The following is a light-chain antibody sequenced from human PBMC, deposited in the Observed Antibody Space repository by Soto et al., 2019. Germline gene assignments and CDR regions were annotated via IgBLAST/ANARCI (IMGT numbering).Light chain of an antibody. V-gene: IGLV2-14*01. CDR1: RSDIGRYNY. Sequence: QSALTQPASVSGSPGQSITISCSGTRSDIGRYNYVAWYQQFPGKTPKILIYVVSNRPSGVSSRFSGSKSGNTASLTISGLQAEDEADYYCISYTGSSTSYVFGSGTKLTVL. CDR3: ISYTGSSTSYV. CDR2: VVS. J-gene: IGLJ1*01.